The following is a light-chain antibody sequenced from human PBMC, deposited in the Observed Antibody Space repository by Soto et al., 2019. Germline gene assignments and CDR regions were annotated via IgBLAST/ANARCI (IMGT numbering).Light chain of an antibody. CDR3: QQYSSTPHT. CDR1: QAVSSNY. J-gene: IGKJ2*01. CDR2: GTG. V-gene: IGKV3-20*01. Sequence: ALTQSPGTLSSSPGERATLSCRASQAVSSNYLAWYQQKPGQAPRLLMFGTGSRATGIPDRFSGTGSGTDFTLIINRLEPEDFAVYYCQQYSSTPHTFGQGTKVDIK.